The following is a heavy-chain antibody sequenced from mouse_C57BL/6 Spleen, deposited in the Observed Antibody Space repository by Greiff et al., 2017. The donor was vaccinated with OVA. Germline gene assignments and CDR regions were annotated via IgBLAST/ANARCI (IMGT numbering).Heavy chain of an antibody. CDR2: IDPSDSYT. Sequence: QVQLQQPGAELVKPGASVKLSCKASGYTFTSYWMQWVKQRPGQGLEWIGEIDPSDSYTNYNQKFKGKATLTVDTSSSTAYMQLSSLTSEDSAVYYCARSGYYGSSQYYFDYWGQGTTLTVSS. CDR1: GYTFTSYW. CDR3: ARSGYYGSSQYYFDY. D-gene: IGHD1-1*01. V-gene: IGHV1-50*01. J-gene: IGHJ2*01.